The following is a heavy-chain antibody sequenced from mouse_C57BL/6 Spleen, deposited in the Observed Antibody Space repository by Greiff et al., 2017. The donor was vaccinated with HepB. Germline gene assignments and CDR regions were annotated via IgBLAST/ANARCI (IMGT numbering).Heavy chain of an antibody. CDR2: IDPANGNT. D-gene: IGHD4-1*02. CDR3: AKPSTGNYYAMDY. CDR1: GFNIKNTY. Sequence: EVQLQQSVAELVRPGASVKLSCTASGFNIKNTYMHWVKQRPEQGLEWIGRIDPANGNTKYAPKFQGKATITADTSSNTAYLQLSSLTSEDTAIYYWAKPSTGNYYAMDYWGQGTSVTVSS. J-gene: IGHJ4*01. V-gene: IGHV14-3*01.